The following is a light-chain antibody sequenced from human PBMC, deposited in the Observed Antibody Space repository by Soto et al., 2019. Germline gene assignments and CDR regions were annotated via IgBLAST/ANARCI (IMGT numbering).Light chain of an antibody. V-gene: IGKV3-20*01. Sequence: EIVLTQSPGTLSLSPGERATLSCRASQSVSSSYLAWYQQKPGQAPRLLIYGASSRATDIPDRFSGSGSGTDFTHTISRLEPEDFAVYYCQQYGSSPWTFGQGTKVEIK. J-gene: IGKJ1*01. CDR3: QQYGSSPWT. CDR2: GAS. CDR1: QSVSSSY.